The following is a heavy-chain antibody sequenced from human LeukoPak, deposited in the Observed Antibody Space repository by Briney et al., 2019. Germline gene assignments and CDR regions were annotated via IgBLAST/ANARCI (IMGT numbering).Heavy chain of an antibody. Sequence: SVKVSCKASGGTFSSYAISWVRQAPGQGREWMGRIIPIFGTANYAQKFQGRVTITTDESTSTAYMELSSLRSEDTAVYYCARVRGYYDSSGYPSDYFQHWGQGTLVTVSS. D-gene: IGHD3-22*01. CDR1: GGTFSSYA. V-gene: IGHV1-69*05. CDR3: ARVRGYYDSSGYPSDYFQH. CDR2: IIPIFGTA. J-gene: IGHJ1*01.